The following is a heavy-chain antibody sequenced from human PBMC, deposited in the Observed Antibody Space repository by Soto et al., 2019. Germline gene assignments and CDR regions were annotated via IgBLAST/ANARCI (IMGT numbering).Heavy chain of an antibody. D-gene: IGHD1-1*01. J-gene: IGHJ5*02. CDR2: IYYSGST. V-gene: IGHV4-39*01. Sequence: SETLSLTCTVSGGSISSSSYYWGWIRQPPGKGLEWIGSIYYSGSTYYNPSLKSRVTISVDTSKNQFSLKLSSVTAADTAVYYCARQLYNWNDEPPGKWFDPWGQGTLVTVSS. CDR1: GGSISSSSYY. CDR3: ARQLYNWNDEPPGKWFDP.